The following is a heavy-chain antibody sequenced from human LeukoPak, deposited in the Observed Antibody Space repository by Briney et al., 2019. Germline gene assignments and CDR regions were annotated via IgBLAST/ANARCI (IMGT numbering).Heavy chain of an antibody. CDR1: GFTVSSAY. J-gene: IGHJ4*02. Sequence: AGGSLRLSCAVSGFTVSSAYMSWVRQAPEGKGLEWVSVIYSDGSTYYADSVKGRFTISRDNSKNMLYLQMNSLRAEDTGLYYCTRETGATDSWGQGALVTVSS. V-gene: IGHV3-66*01. CDR3: TRETGATDS. D-gene: IGHD1-26*01. CDR2: IYSDGST.